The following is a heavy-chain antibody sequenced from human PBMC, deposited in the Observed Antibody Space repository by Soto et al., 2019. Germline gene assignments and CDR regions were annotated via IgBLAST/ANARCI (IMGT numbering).Heavy chain of an antibody. V-gene: IGHV3-33*01. CDR3: ARDRLDVATTDSFDV. CDR2: IWDDGDNR. Sequence: QMHLVESGGGVVQPGGSLRLSCTASGFPFSSYSIHWVRQTPGRGLQWLAVIWDDGDNRFYEDSVKGRFTVSRDNSKNTVYLQMSSLRGQDTGLYYCARDRLDVATTDSFDVWGRGTKVTVSS. J-gene: IGHJ3*01. D-gene: IGHD5-12*01. CDR1: GFPFSSYS.